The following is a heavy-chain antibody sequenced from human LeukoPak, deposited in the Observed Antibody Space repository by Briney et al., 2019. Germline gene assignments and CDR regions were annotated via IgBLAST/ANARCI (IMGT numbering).Heavy chain of an antibody. D-gene: IGHD3-10*01. Sequence: PGGSLRLSCVGSGFTLSRYWMHWVRQAPGKGLVWVSHINTDGSSTSYADSVKGRFTISRDNAKNTLYLQMNSLRAGDTAVYYCARFGWVPPTHFDYWGQGTLVTVSS. CDR2: INTDGSST. CDR1: GFTLSRYW. J-gene: IGHJ4*02. CDR3: ARFGWVPPTHFDY. V-gene: IGHV3-74*01.